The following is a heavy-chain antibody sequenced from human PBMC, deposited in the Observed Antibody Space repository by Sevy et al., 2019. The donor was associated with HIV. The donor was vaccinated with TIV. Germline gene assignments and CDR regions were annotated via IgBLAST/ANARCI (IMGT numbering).Heavy chain of an antibody. J-gene: IGHJ4*02. CDR1: GFTFAKYS. Sequence: GGSLRLSCAASGFTFAKYSMTWVRQAPGKGLEWVSTFSFGCGRIDYADSVKGRFTISRDDSKNTLFLQMNSLRAEDTATYFCAREGCTQPHDYWGQGTLVTVSS. CDR2: FSFGCGRI. D-gene: IGHD2-8*01. CDR3: AREGCTQPHDY. V-gene: IGHV3-23*01.